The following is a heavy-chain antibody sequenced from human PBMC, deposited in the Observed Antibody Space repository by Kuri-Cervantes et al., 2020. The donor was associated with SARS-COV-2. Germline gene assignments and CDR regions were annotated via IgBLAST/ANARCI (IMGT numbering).Heavy chain of an antibody. CDR3: ARVLWDIVVVPAAMRGDAFDI. Sequence: GSLRLSCTVSGGSISSYYWSWIRQPAGKGLEWIGRIYTSGSTNYNPSLKSRVTTSVDTSKNQFSLKLSSVTAADTAVYYCARVLWDIVVVPAAMRGDAFDIWGQGTMVTVSS. CDR2: IYTSGST. D-gene: IGHD2-2*01. J-gene: IGHJ3*02. V-gene: IGHV4-4*07. CDR1: GGSISSYY.